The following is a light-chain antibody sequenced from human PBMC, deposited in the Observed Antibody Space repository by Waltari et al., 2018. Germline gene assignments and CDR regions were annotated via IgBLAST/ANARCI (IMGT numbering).Light chain of an antibody. J-gene: IGLJ2*01. CDR3: CSYAGSSTLVV. CDR2: DVS. CDR1: SSAVGGYKY. Sequence: QSALTQPASVSGSPGQSITIPCTGTSSAVGGYKYVSWYQQHPGKAPKLRMYDVSKRPSGVSNRFSGSKSGNTASLTISGLQAEDEADYYCCSYAGSSTLVVFGGGTKLTVL. V-gene: IGLV2-23*02.